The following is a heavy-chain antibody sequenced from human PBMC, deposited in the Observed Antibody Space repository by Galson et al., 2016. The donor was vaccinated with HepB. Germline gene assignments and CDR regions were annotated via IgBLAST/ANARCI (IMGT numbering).Heavy chain of an antibody. J-gene: IGHJ5*02. CDR3: ASLGGAVTNNAFDP. V-gene: IGHV1-18*01. CDR1: THSFTRYG. D-gene: IGHD4-17*01. CDR2: ISGLNGRT. Sequence: SVKVSCKASTHSFTRYGITWVRQAPGQGLEWMGWISGLNGRTDYAQKFQDRVTMTTDTSTSTAYMELRSLRSDDTAVYFCASLGGAVTNNAFDPWGQGTLVTVSS.